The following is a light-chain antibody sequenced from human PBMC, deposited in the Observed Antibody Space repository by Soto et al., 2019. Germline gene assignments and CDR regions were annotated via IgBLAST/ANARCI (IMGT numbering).Light chain of an antibody. J-gene: IGLJ1*01. CDR2: SNN. CDR3: AAWDDSLNGYV. CDR1: SSNIGSNT. V-gene: IGLV1-44*01. Sequence: SVLTQPPSASGTPGQRVTSSCSGSSSNIGSNTVNWYQQLPGTAPKLLMYSNNQRPSGVPDRFSGSKSGTSASLAISGLQSEDEADYYCAAWDDSLNGYVFGTGTKLTVL.